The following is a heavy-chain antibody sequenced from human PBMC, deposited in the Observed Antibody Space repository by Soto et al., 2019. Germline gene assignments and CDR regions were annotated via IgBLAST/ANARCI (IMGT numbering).Heavy chain of an antibody. CDR3: ARWAAPFAGMDV. D-gene: IGHD6-25*01. J-gene: IGHJ6*02. CDR2: IDPSDSYT. CDR1: GYSFTSYW. V-gene: IGHV5-10-1*01. Sequence: GESLKISCKGSGYSFTSYWIIWVRQMPGKGLEWMGRIDPSDSYTNYSPSFQGHVTISADKSITTAYLQWSSLKASDTAMYYCARWAAPFAGMDVWGQGTTVTVSS.